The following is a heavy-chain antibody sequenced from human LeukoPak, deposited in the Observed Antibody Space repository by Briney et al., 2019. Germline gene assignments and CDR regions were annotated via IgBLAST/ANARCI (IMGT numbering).Heavy chain of an antibody. Sequence: GESLKISCKGSGYSFTSYWIGWVRQMPGKGLEWMGIIYPGDSDTRYSPSFQGQVTISADKSISTAYLQWSSLKASDTAMYYCARPVYYDSSGYYFDDAFDTWGQGTMVTVSS. V-gene: IGHV5-51*01. D-gene: IGHD3-22*01. CDR3: ARPVYYDSSGYYFDDAFDT. CDR2: IYPGDSDT. J-gene: IGHJ3*02. CDR1: GYSFTSYW.